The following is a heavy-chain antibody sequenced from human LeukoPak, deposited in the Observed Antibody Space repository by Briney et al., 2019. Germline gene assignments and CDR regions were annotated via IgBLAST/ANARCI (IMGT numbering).Heavy chain of an antibody. J-gene: IGHJ5*02. V-gene: IGHV1-8*01. D-gene: IGHD3-10*01. CDR3: ARVGAMVRGVIIDHNWFDP. Sequence: ASVKVSCKASGYTFTSYDINWVRQATGQGLEWMGWMNPNSGNTGYAQKLQGRVTMTTDTSTSTAYMELRSLRSDDTAVYYCARVGAMVRGVIIDHNWFDPWGQGTLVTVSS. CDR2: MNPNSGNT. CDR1: GYTFTSYD.